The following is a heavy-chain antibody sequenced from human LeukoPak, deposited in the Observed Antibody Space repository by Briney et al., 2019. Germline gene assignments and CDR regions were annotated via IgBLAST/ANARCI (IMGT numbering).Heavy chain of an antibody. CDR2: INPSGGST. Sequence: ASAKVSCKASGYTFTSYYMHWVRQAPGQGLEWMGIINPSGGSTSYAQKFQGRVTMTRDTSTSTVYMELSSLRSEDTAVYYCADLGYCSGGSCFKDASDIWGQGTMVTVSS. J-gene: IGHJ3*02. CDR3: ADLGYCSGGSCFKDASDI. CDR1: GYTFTSYY. V-gene: IGHV1-46*01. D-gene: IGHD2-15*01.